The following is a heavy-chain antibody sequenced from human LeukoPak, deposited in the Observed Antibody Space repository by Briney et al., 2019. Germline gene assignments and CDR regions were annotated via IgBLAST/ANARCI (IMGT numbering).Heavy chain of an antibody. CDR3: ARDWAYYYDSSKFDY. Sequence: ASVKVSCKASGYTFTSYGISWVRQAPGQGLEWMGWISAYNGNTNYAQKLQGRVTMTTDTSTSTAYMELRSLRSDDTAVYCCARDWAYYYDSSKFDYWGQGTLVTVSS. J-gene: IGHJ4*02. D-gene: IGHD3-22*01. V-gene: IGHV1-18*01. CDR2: ISAYNGNT. CDR1: GYTFTSYG.